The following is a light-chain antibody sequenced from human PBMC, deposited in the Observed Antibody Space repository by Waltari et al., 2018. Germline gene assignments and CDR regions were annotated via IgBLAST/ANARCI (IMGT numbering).Light chain of an antibody. J-gene: IGKJ1*01. CDR1: QSISSY. V-gene: IGKV1-39*01. Sequence: DIQMTQYPSSLSASLGDRVAIACRASQSISSYLNWYQQKPGKAPKHLIYAASSLQSGVPSRFSGSGSETALTLTISSLQPEDFATYDCQQSYSTPRTFGQGTKVEIK. CDR2: AAS. CDR3: QQSYSTPRT.